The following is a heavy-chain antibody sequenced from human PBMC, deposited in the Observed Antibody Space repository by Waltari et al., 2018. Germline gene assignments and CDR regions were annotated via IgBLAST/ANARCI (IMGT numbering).Heavy chain of an antibody. CDR3: AAWYNWDAGEDTFDI. Sequence: EVQLVQSGPEVKKPGASLRLPRTGSGYSFPTYWLHWVRQMPGKGLEWMGRIDPSDSYTNYSPSFQGHVTMSVDNSISTAYLQWSSLKASDSAMYHCAAWYNWDAGEDTFDIWGQGTMVTVSS. CDR2: IDPSDSYT. J-gene: IGHJ3*02. V-gene: IGHV5-10-1*03. D-gene: IGHD1-20*01. CDR1: GYSFPTYW.